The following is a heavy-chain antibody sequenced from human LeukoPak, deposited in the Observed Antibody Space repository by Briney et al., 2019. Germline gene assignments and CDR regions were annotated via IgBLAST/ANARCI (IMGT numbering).Heavy chain of an antibody. J-gene: IGHJ4*02. Sequence: GGSLRLSCAASGFTFSSYAMSWVRTAPGKGLEWVSGIIGSGGSTYYAESVKGRFTISRDNSKNTLYLQINSLRAEDTAVYYCAKEIQIYSSSWYGGTDYWGQGTLVTVSS. CDR1: GFTFSSYA. CDR2: IIGSGGST. V-gene: IGHV3-23*01. D-gene: IGHD6-13*01. CDR3: AKEIQIYSSSWYGGTDY.